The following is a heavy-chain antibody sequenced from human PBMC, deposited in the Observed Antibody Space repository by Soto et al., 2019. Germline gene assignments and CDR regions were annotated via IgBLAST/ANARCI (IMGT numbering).Heavy chain of an antibody. V-gene: IGHV3-7*01. CDR2: IKQDGSEK. CDR3: ARLETITIFGVVIPDAFDI. CDR1: GFTFSSYW. D-gene: IGHD3-3*01. Sequence: WGSLRLSCAASGFTFSSYWMSWVRQAPGKGLEWVANIKQDGSEKYYVDSVKGRFTISRDNAKNSLYLQVNSLRAEDTAVYYCARLETITIFGVVIPDAFDIWGQGTMVTVSS. J-gene: IGHJ3*02.